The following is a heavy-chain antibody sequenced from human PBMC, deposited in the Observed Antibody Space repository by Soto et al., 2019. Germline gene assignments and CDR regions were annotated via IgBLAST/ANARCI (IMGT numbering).Heavy chain of an antibody. V-gene: IGHV4-34*01. CDR2: IDHGRST. J-gene: IGHJ4*02. CDR3: ARAPDKYYFDS. CDR1: GGSFNGYF. Sequence: PSETLSLTCAVYGGSFNGYFWTWIRQPPGKGPEWIGDIDHGRSTNYNPSLKSRVTISVDTSKNQFSLKLRSVTAADMAMFYCARAPDKYYFDSWGQGTQVTVSS.